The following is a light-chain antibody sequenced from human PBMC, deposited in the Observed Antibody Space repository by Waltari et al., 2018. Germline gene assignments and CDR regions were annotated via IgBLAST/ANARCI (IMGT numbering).Light chain of an antibody. Sequence: EIVLTQSPATLSLSPGERATLSCRASQGVSSYLAWYQQKPGQAPRLLIYDASNRATGIPARFSCSRPETDFTLTISSLEPEDFAIYYCQQRSNWLTFGGGTKVEIK. CDR2: DAS. J-gene: IGKJ4*02. CDR1: QGVSSY. CDR3: QQRSNWLT. V-gene: IGKV3D-11*01.